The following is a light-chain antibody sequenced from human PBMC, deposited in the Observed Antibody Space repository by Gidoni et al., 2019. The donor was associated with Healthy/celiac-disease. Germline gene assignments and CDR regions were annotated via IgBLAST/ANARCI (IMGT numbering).Light chain of an antibody. J-gene: IGLJ3*02. CDR1: RSNTGAVYD. Sequence: QSLLAQLPSVSGPPGQRVTIPCTGSRSNTGAVYDVHWYQQLPGTAPKHLIYSNNNRPSGVPDRFSCSTSGPSASLAITGLQAEDEADYYCQSYDSSLSGSGVFGGGTKLTVL. V-gene: IGLV1-40*01. CDR2: SNN. CDR3: QSYDSSLSGSGV.